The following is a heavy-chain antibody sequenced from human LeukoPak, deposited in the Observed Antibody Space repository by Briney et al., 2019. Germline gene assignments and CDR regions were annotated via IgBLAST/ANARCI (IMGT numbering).Heavy chain of an antibody. Sequence: ASVKVSCKASGGTLSSYAISWVRQAPAQGLEWMGRIIPILGIANYAQKFQGRVTITADKSTSTAYMGLSSLRSEETAVYYCAGETRPEPDAFDIWGQGTMVTVSS. CDR1: GGTLSSYA. D-gene: IGHD1-14*01. J-gene: IGHJ3*02. CDR2: IIPILGIA. V-gene: IGHV1-69*04. CDR3: AGETRPEPDAFDI.